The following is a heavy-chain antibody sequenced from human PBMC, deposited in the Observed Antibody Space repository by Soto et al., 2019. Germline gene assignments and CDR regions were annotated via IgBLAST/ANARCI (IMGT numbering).Heavy chain of an antibody. Sequence: QVQLVQSGAEVKKPGSSVKVSCRASGDTFNSYAISWVRQAPGQGLEWMGGIVPFVGTRNYEGRLQGSATITADKSTSTVYMGLSSLRSEDTAVYYCARGGFSSSWRFDYWGQGTLVTVSS. CDR3: ARGGFSSSWRFDY. D-gene: IGHD6-13*01. CDR2: IVPFVGTR. J-gene: IGHJ4*02. CDR1: GDTFNSYA. V-gene: IGHV1-69*06.